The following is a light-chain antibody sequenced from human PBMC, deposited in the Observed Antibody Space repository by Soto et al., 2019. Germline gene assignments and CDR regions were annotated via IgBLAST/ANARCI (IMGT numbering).Light chain of an antibody. CDR1: QSLSNRQ. V-gene: IGKV3-20*01. CDR2: GTS. CDR3: QQYGNSPFT. Sequence: ENVLTQSPGTLSLSPGERAILSCRASQSLSNRQLAWYQQKPGQAPRLLFSGTSRAAGIPDRFSGSGSGTDFTLTISRLEPEEFAVYYCQQYGNSPFTFGPGTTVDF. J-gene: IGKJ3*01.